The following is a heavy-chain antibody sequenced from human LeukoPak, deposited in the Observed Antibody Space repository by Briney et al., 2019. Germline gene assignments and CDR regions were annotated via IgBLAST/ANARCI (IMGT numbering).Heavy chain of an antibody. CDR3: ARLGGSLLPDAFDI. J-gene: IGHJ3*02. CDR2: MNPNSGNT. V-gene: IGHV1-8*03. Sequence: ASVKVSCKAFGYTFTSYDINWVRQATGQGLEWMGWMNPNSGNTGYAQKFQGRVTITRNTSISTAYMELSGLRSEDTAVYYCARLGGSLLPDAFDIWGQGTMVTVSS. D-gene: IGHD3-16*01. CDR1: GYTFTSYD.